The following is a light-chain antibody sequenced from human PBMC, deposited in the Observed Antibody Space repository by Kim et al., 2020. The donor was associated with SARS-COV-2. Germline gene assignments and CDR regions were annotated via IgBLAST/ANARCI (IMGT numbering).Light chain of an antibody. Sequence: SACVGDSVTMTCRASQTISSRMAWYQQTTGKVHTLLIYEASTLESGVPSRFSGSRSGTEFTLTISSLQPDDFATYYCQQYNDYSATFGQGTKLEI. J-gene: IGKJ2*01. CDR1: QTISSR. CDR3: QQYNDYSAT. CDR2: EAS. V-gene: IGKV1-5*03.